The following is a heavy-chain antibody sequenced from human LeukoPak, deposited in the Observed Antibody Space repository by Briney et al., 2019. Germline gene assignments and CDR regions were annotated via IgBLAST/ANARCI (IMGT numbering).Heavy chain of an antibody. CDR3: VTGGHYFGD. J-gene: IGHJ4*02. Sequence: GGSLRLSCAAYGISVGNIWMSWVRQAPGKGPEWVAHIKSKIDGGTTDYGAPVKGRFTMSRDESRNALSLQMNSLETEDTALYYCVTGGHYFGDWGRGTLVFVSS. D-gene: IGHD2-21*01. CDR2: IKSKIDGGTT. CDR1: GISVGNIW. V-gene: IGHV3-15*01.